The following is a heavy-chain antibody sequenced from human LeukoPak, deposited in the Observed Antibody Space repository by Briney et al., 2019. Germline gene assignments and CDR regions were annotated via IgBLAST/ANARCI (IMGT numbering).Heavy chain of an antibody. J-gene: IGHJ4*02. Sequence: PGESLRLSCAASGFTFSSYWMSWVRQAPGKGLEWVANIKQDGSEKYYMDSVKGRFTISRDNAKNSLFLQMNTLRAEDTAVYYCARETYGSGSYYNDYWGQGTLVTVSS. CDR3: ARETYGSGSYYNDY. CDR1: GFTFSSYW. V-gene: IGHV3-7*01. CDR2: IKQDGSEK. D-gene: IGHD3-10*01.